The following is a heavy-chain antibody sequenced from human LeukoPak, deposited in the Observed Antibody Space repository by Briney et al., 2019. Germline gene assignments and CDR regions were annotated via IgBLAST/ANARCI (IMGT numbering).Heavy chain of an antibody. CDR3: AREGDSSGYYGSFDY. CDR2: IYYSGNT. CDR1: GGSISSHY. Sequence: SETLSLTCTVSGGSISSHYWSWIRQPPGKGLEWIGYIYYSGNTNYNPSLKSRVTISVDTSKNQFSLKLSSVTAADTAVYYCAREGDSSGYYGSFDYWGQGTLVTVSS. V-gene: IGHV4-59*11. J-gene: IGHJ4*02. D-gene: IGHD3-22*01.